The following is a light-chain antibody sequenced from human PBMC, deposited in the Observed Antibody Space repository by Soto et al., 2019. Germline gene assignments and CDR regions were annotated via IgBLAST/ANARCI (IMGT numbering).Light chain of an antibody. J-gene: IGKJ1*01. Sequence: EIVLTQSPGTLSLSPGERATLSCRASQSISSTYLAWYQQKPGQAPRILIYGASSRATVIPDRFSGSGSGTDFTLTISRLEPEDFSVNYCQQYGSSPWTFGQGTKVEIK. CDR3: QQYGSSPWT. CDR2: GAS. V-gene: IGKV3-20*01. CDR1: QSISSTY.